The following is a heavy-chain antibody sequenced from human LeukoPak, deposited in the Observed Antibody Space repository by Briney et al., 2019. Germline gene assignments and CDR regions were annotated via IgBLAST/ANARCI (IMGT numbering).Heavy chain of an antibody. J-gene: IGHJ4*02. D-gene: IGHD6-19*01. CDR1: GGSFSGYY. V-gene: IGHV4-34*01. CDR2: INHSGST. Sequence: SETLSLTCAVYGGSFSGYYWSWIRQPPGKGLEWIGEINHSGSTNYNPSLKSRVTISVDTSKNQFSLKLSSVTAADTAVYYCARVYSSGWYPHLDYWGQGTLVTVSS. CDR3: ARVYSSGWYPHLDY.